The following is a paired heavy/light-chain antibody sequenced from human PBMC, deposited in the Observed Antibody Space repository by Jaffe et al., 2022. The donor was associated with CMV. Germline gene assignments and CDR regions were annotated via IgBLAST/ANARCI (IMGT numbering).Light chain of an antibody. CDR2: AAS. Sequence: DIQLTQSPSFLSASVGDRVTITCRASQGISSYLAWYQQKPGKAPKLLIYAASTLQSGVPSRFSGSGSGTEFTLTISSLQPEDFATYYCQQLNSYLYTFGQGTKLEIK. J-gene: IGKJ2*01. CDR1: QGISSY. CDR3: QQLNSYLYT. V-gene: IGKV1-9*01.
Heavy chain of an antibody. D-gene: IGHD7-27*01. CDR2: ISSSGSTI. Sequence: QVQLVESGGGLVKPGGSLRLSCAASGFTFSDYYMSWIRQAPGKGLEWVSYISSSGSTIYYADSVKGRFTISRDNAKNSLYLQMNSLRAEDTAVYYCARAEGELGGLAPFDIWGQGTMVTVSS. V-gene: IGHV3-11*01. J-gene: IGHJ3*02. CDR3: ARAEGELGGLAPFDI. CDR1: GFTFSDYY.